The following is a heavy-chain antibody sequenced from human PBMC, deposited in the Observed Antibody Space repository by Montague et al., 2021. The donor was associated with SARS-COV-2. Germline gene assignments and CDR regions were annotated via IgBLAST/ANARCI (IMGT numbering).Heavy chain of an antibody. Sequence: TLSLTCSVSGGSISSANYYWSWIRQHPGKGLEFIGYIYYSGSSFYNPSLKSRLTISVDTSKNRFSLRLSSVTAAGTAIYFCASQSGSYYNYFDLWGQGTLATVSS. CDR2: IYYSGSS. J-gene: IGHJ4*02. D-gene: IGHD1-26*01. CDR3: ASQSGSYYNYFDL. V-gene: IGHV4-31*03. CDR1: GGSISSANYY.